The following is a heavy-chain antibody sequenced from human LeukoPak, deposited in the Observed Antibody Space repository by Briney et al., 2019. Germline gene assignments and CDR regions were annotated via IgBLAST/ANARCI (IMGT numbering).Heavy chain of an antibody. CDR1: GFTFSAYA. CDR3: ARDLPPGSSGWYLGY. Sequence: PGGSLRLSCAASGFTFSAYAMSWVRQAPGKGLEWVSGISGSGDSTYYADSVNGRFTISRDNSKNTLYLQMNSLRAEDTAVYYCARDLPPGSSGWYLGYWGQGTLVTVSS. CDR2: ISGSGDST. D-gene: IGHD6-19*01. J-gene: IGHJ4*02. V-gene: IGHV3-23*01.